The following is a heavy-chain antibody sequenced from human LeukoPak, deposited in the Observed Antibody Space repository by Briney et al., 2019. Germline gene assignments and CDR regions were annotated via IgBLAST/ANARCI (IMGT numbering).Heavy chain of an antibody. V-gene: IGHV4-39*07. CDR2: IYYSGST. D-gene: IGHD6-19*01. CDR1: GGSISSSSYY. J-gene: IGHJ4*02. Sequence: SETLSLTCTVSGGSISSSSYYWGWIRQPPGKGLEWIGSIYYSGSTYYNPSLKSRVTISVDTSKNQFSLKLSSVTAADTAVYYCARSDSLGWSDSFDYWGQGTLVTVSS. CDR3: ARSDSLGWSDSFDY.